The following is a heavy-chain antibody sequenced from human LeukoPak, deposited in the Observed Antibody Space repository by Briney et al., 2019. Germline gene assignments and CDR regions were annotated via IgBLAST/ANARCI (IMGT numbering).Heavy chain of an antibody. D-gene: IGHD2-2*01. CDR2: ISGSGGST. CDR3: ARALPSSSHTSFDY. V-gene: IGHV3-23*01. Sequence: PGGSLRLSCAASGFTFSSYAMSWVRQAPGKGLEWVSAISGSGGSTYYADSVKGRFTISRDISKNTVYLQMNNLRAEDTALFYCARALPSSSHTSFDYWGQGALVTVSS. CDR1: GFTFSSYA. J-gene: IGHJ4*02.